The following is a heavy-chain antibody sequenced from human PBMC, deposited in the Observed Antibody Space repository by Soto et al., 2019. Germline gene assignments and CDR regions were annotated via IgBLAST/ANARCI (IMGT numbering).Heavy chain of an antibody. Sequence: PSETLSLTCTVSGGSISNGAYYWGWLRQSPGKGPEWIGSVFYTGFTSYNPSLESRVSVSVDTSKNQFSLKVSGVSAADTAVYYCARHLFHDGSGSYYRRFYYYYGMDVWGQGTTVTVSS. CDR2: VFYTGFT. CDR1: GGSISNGAYY. D-gene: IGHD3-10*01. V-gene: IGHV4-39*01. J-gene: IGHJ6*02. CDR3: ARHLFHDGSGSYYRRFYYYYGMDV.